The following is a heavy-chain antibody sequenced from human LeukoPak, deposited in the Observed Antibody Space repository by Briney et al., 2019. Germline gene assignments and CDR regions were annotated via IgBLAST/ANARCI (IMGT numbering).Heavy chain of an antibody. CDR3: ARDVPERYYYDSSGYSPYYFDY. CDR1: GYTFTGYY. D-gene: IGHD3-22*01. J-gene: IGHJ4*02. V-gene: IGHV1-2*02. CDR2: INPNSGGT. Sequence: ASVKVSCKASGYTFTGYYMHWVRQAPGQGLEWMGWINPNSGGTNYAQKFQGRVTMTRDTSISTAYMELSRLRSDDTAVYYCARDVPERYYYDSSGYSPYYFDYWGQGTLVTVSS.